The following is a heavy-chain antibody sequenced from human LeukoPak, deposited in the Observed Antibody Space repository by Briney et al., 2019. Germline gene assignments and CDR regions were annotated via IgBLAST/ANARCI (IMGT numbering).Heavy chain of an antibody. CDR1: GINFSTYD. CDR2: ISSRSNFK. V-gene: IGHV3-21*01. CDR3: AREYYTYDY. Sequence: PGGSLRLSCAASGINFSTYDMNWVRQAPGKGLEWVSSISSRSNFKYYADSVKGRFTISRDNAMNSLYLQMNSLRAEDTAVYYCAREYYTYDYWGQGTLVTVSS. J-gene: IGHJ4*02. D-gene: IGHD3-10*01.